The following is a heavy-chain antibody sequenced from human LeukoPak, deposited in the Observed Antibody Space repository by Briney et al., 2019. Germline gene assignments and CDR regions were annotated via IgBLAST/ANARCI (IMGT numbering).Heavy chain of an antibody. CDR3: ARVPTHYDILTGYYIPTASFGFDY. CDR2: IKQDGSDK. Sequence: PGGSLRLSCVASGFTFSSYWMSWVRQAPGKGLEWVANIKQDGSDKFYVDSVKGRFTISRDNAKNSLYLQMNSLRAEDTAVYYCARVPTHYDILTGYYIPTASFGFDYWGQGTLVTVSS. V-gene: IGHV3-7*01. CDR1: GFTFSSYW. D-gene: IGHD3-9*01. J-gene: IGHJ4*02.